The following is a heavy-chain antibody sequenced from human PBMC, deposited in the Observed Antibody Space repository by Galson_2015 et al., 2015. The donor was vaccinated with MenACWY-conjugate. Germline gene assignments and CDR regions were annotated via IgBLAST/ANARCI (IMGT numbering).Heavy chain of an antibody. CDR1: GFTFSSYS. V-gene: IGHV3-48*02. J-gene: IGHJ4*02. D-gene: IGHD4-17*01. CDR2: ISSSSSTI. Sequence: SLRLSCAASGFTFSSYSMNWVRQAPGKGLEWVAYISSSSSTIYYADSVKGRFTISRDNAKNSLYLQRNSLRDEDTAVYYCARAPVTTCFDYWGQGTLVTVSS. CDR3: ARAPVTTCFDY.